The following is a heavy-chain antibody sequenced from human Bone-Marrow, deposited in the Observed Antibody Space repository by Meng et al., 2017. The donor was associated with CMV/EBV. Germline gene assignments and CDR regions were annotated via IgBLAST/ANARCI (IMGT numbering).Heavy chain of an antibody. D-gene: IGHD2-2*01. CDR3: ARVCSSTSCYSVYYYGMDV. CDR1: GYTFTGYY. CDR2: INPNSGGT. J-gene: IGHJ6*02. Sequence: ASVKVSCKASGYTFTGYYMHWVRQAPGQGLEWMGWINPNSGGTNYAQKFQGRVTMTRDTSISTAYMELSRLRSDDTAVYYCARVCSSTSCYSVYYYGMDVWGQGTMVTVSS. V-gene: IGHV1-2*02.